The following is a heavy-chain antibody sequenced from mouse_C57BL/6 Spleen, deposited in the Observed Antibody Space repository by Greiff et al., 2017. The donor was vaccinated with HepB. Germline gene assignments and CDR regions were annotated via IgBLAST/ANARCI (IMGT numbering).Heavy chain of an antibody. Sequence: VQLQQSGPELVKPGASVKIPCKASGYTFTDYNMDWVKQSHGKSLEWIGDINPNNGGTIYNQKFKGKATLTVDKSSSTAYMELRSLTSEDTAVYYCARSYYGSSSPFDYWGQGTTLTVSS. CDR3: ARSYYGSSSPFDY. CDR1: GYTFTDYN. D-gene: IGHD1-1*01. J-gene: IGHJ2*01. CDR2: INPNNGGT. V-gene: IGHV1-18*01.